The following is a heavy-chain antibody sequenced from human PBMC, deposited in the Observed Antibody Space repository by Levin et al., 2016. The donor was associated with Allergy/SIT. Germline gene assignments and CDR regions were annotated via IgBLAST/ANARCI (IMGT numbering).Heavy chain of an antibody. V-gene: IGHV4-39*01. CDR2: IYYSGST. J-gene: IGHJ6*02. D-gene: IGHD1-26*01. Sequence: SETLSLTCTVSGGSISSSSYYWGWIRQPPGKGLEWIGSIYYSGSTYYNPSLKSRVTISVDTSKNQFSLKLSSVTAADTAVYYCARLGGAPLYGMDVWGQGTTVTVSS. CDR1: GGSISSSSYY. CDR3: ARLGGAPLYGMDV.